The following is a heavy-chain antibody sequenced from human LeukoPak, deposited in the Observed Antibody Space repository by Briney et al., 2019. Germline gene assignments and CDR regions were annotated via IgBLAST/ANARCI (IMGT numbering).Heavy chain of an antibody. D-gene: IGHD2-21*02. CDR2: INHSGST. Sequence: SETLSLTCAVYGGSFSGYYWSWIRQPPGKGLEWIGEINHSGSTNYNPSLKSRVTISVDTSKNQFSLKLSSVTAADTAVYYCARGTGVTIDYWGQGALVTVSS. CDR1: GGSFSGYY. J-gene: IGHJ4*02. CDR3: ARGTGVTIDY. V-gene: IGHV4-34*01.